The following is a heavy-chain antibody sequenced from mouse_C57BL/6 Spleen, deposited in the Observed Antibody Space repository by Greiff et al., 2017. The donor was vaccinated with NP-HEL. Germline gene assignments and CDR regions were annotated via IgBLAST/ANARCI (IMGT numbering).Heavy chain of an antibody. Sequence: QVQLQQPGTELVKPGASVKLSCKASGYTFPSYWMHWVKQRPGQGLEWIGNINPSNGGPNYNEKFKSKATLTVDKSSSTAYMQLSSLTSEDSAVYYCARGGMVSAWFAYWGQGTLVTVSA. CDR3: ARGGMVSAWFAY. D-gene: IGHD1-1*02. CDR2: INPSNGGP. J-gene: IGHJ3*01. CDR1: GYTFPSYW. V-gene: IGHV1-53*01.